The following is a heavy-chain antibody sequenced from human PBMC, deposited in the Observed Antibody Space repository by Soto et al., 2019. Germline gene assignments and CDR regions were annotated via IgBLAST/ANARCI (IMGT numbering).Heavy chain of an antibody. Sequence: QVQLQESGPGLVKPSETLSLTCTVSGGSISSNYWSWIRQPPGKGLEWIGYIYYSGSTNYNPSLKSRVTLSVATSKNQFSLKLSSVTAADTAVYFCARDYCSSTSCPYYYAMDVWGQGTTVTVSS. V-gene: IGHV4-59*01. D-gene: IGHD2-2*01. CDR2: IYYSGST. CDR3: ARDYCSSTSCPYYYAMDV. J-gene: IGHJ6*02. CDR1: GGSISSNY.